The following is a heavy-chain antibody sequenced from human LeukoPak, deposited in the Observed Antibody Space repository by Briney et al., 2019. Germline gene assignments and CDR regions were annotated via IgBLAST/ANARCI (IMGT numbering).Heavy chain of an antibody. CDR2: ISSSSTTI. V-gene: IGHV3-48*01. D-gene: IGHD3-22*01. CDR1: GFTFSSYE. CDR3: ARDRHKYYYDGSGYPPY. Sequence: PGGSLRLSCAASGFTFSSYEMNWVRQAPGKGLEWVSYISSSSTTIYYADSVKGRFTISRDNAKNSVYLQMNSLRAEDTAVYYCARDRHKYYYDGSGYPPYWGQGTLVTVSS. J-gene: IGHJ4*02.